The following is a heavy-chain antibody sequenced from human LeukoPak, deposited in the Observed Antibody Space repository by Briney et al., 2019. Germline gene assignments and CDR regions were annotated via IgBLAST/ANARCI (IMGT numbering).Heavy chain of an antibody. CDR2: ISGSGGSI. D-gene: IGHD1-1*01. V-gene: IGHV3-23*01. CDR3: AKGRKTTGNDWFDP. CDR1: GFTFSTYV. Sequence: GGSLRLSCAASGFTFSTYVMSWVRQAPGKGLEWVSIISGSGGSIYYADSVKGRFTISRDNSKNTLYLQMNSLRAEDTALYYCAKGRKTTGNDWFDPWGQGTLVTVSS. J-gene: IGHJ5*02.